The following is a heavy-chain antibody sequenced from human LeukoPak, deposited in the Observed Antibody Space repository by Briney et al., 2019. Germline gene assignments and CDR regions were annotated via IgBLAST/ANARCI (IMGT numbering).Heavy chain of an antibody. Sequence: ASVKVSCKASGYTFTGYYMHWVRQAPGQGLEWMGWINPNSGGTNYAQKFQGRVSMTRDTSISTAYMELSRLRSDDTAVYYCARTSRGSYPTTDYWGQGTLVTVSS. J-gene: IGHJ4*02. CDR1: GYTFTGYY. V-gene: IGHV1-2*02. CDR3: ARTSRGSYPTTDY. D-gene: IGHD1-26*01. CDR2: INPNSGGT.